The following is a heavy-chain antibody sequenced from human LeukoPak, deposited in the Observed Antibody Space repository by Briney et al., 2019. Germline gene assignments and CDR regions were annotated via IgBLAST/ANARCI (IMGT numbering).Heavy chain of an antibody. V-gene: IGHV4-38-2*02. CDR2: IYHSGSA. CDR1: GYSITSGYN. Sequence: PSETLSLTCTVSGYSITSGYNWAWIRQPPGKVLEWVGSIYHSGSAYYNPSLKSRVTISVDTSKNQFSLKLSSVTAADTAVYYCVRYCSSTTCYTWAVDYWGQGTLVTVSS. D-gene: IGHD2-2*02. J-gene: IGHJ4*02. CDR3: VRYCSSTTCYTWAVDY.